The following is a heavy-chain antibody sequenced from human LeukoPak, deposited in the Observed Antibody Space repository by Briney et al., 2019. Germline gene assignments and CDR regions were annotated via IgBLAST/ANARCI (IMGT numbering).Heavy chain of an antibody. CDR3: ARGKIKGADFDN. CDR2: INPNSAT. CDR1: GYTFSGSY. J-gene: IGHJ4*02. V-gene: IGHV1-2*02. Sequence: ASVKVSCKASGYTFSGSYMHWVRQAPGQGPEWMGWINPNSATNYAKRFQDRVTMTRDTSISTAYMELTRLRSEDTAVYYCARGKIKGADFDNGGQGPRVTASS. D-gene: IGHD4/OR15-4a*01.